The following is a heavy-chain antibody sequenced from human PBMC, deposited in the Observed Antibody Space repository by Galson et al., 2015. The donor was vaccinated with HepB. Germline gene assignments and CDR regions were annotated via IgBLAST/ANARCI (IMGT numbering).Heavy chain of an antibody. V-gene: IGHV3-48*02. CDR2: IGIPSTLI. CDR1: GLPFSTYS. Sequence: SLRLSCAASGLPFSTYSLNWVRQAPGKGLEWLSYIGIPSTLIWNADSVKGRFTISRDDAKNSLYLQMNSLRHEDTAVYYCATDRDWAFDHWGQGILVTVSS. J-gene: IGHJ4*02. CDR3: ATDRDWAFDH. D-gene: IGHD3/OR15-3a*01.